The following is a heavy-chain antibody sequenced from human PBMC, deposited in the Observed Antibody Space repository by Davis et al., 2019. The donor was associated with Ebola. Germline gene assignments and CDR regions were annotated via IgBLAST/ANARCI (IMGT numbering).Heavy chain of an antibody. V-gene: IGHV4-59*01. J-gene: IGHJ4*02. Sequence: SETLSLTCTVSGDSMSSYYWSWVRQPPGKGLEWIGYMYYSGSTKYNPSLKSRVTMSVDTSKKEVSLKMNSVTAADTAVYYCARGGAIFPSYFDYWGRGALVTVSS. CDR1: GDSMSSYY. CDR3: ARGGAIFPSYFDY. D-gene: IGHD3-10*01. CDR2: MYYSGST.